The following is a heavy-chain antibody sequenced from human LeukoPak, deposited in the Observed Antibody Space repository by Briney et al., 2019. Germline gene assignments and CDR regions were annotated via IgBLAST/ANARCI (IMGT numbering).Heavy chain of an antibody. Sequence: GGSLRLSCAASGFTFSSYWMHWVRQAPGKGLVWVSRISPDGGSAFYADSVNGRFTISRDNAKNTLYLQMNSLRADDTAVYYCARLSACPRCYFDYWGQGTLVTVSS. V-gene: IGHV3-74*01. CDR1: GFTFSSYW. CDR2: ISPDGGSA. D-gene: IGHD6-19*01. J-gene: IGHJ4*02. CDR3: ARLSACPRCYFDY.